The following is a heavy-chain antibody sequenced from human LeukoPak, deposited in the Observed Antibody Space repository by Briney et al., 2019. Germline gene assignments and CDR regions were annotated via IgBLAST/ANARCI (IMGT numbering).Heavy chain of an antibody. CDR1: GFTFTGHY. D-gene: IGHD7-27*01. CDR2: IHAGRGDT. V-gene: IGHV1-2*02. Sequence: ASVKVSCKASGFTFTGHYMHWGRQAPGQGLEWMGWIHAGRGDTNYAQKFQGRFTMTRDTSINTLFMELSSLRSDDTAVYYCARDENWGPDYWGQGTLVTVSS. CDR3: ARDENWGPDY. J-gene: IGHJ4*02.